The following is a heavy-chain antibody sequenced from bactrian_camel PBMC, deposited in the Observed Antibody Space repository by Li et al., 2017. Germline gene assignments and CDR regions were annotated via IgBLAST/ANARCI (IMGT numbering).Heavy chain of an antibody. Sequence: HVQLVESGGGSVQAGGSLRLSCAASGGTYVSYCMAWFRQVPGKEREGVAAIGRTGSATYTDSVKGRFTISRDNAKNTVWLQMNSLKSEDTALYYCATGSLPGIGWSPLYYEYNSWGQGTQVTVS. D-gene: IGHD6*01. CDR1: GGTYVSYC. V-gene: IGHV3S56*01. CDR2: IGRTGSA. J-gene: IGHJ4*01. CDR3: ATGSLPGIGWSPLYYEYNS.